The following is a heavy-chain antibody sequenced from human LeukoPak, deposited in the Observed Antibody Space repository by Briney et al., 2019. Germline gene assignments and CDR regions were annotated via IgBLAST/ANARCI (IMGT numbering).Heavy chain of an antibody. V-gene: IGHV3-15*01. CDR1: GFTFINAW. J-gene: IGHJ4*02. D-gene: IGHD1-14*01. Sequence: GGSLRLSCAASGFTFINAWMSWVRQAPGRGLEWVGRIKSKTDGGTTDYATPVKGRFAISRDDSKNTLYLQMNSLKTEDTAVYFCATGTGRSDFDYWGQGTLVTVSS. CDR3: ATGTGRSDFDY. CDR2: IKSKTDGGTT.